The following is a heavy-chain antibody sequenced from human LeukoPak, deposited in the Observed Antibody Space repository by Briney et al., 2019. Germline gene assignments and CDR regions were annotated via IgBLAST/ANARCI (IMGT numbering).Heavy chain of an antibody. CDR1: GFTFSSYG. J-gene: IGHJ6*02. Sequence: GGSLRLSCTGSGFTFSSYGMHWVRGAPGKGLEGVAFIWYDGSNKYYADSVKGRFTISRDNSKNTLYLQMNSLRAEDTAVYYCAKGPAMEFYYYGMDVWGQGTTVTVSS. D-gene: IGHD5-18*01. CDR3: AKGPAMEFYYYGMDV. V-gene: IGHV3-30*02. CDR2: IWYDGSNK.